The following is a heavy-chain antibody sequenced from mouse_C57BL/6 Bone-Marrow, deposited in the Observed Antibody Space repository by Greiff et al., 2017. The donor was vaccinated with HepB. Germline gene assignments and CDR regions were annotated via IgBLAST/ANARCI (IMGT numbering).Heavy chain of an antibody. Sequence: EVKLLESGGGLVQPGGSMKLSCVASGFTFSNYWMNWVRQSPEKGLEWVAQIRLKSDNYATHYAESVKGRFTISRDDSKSSVYLQMNNLRAEDTGIYYCTRRQLRLRASFFDYWGQGTTLTVSS. J-gene: IGHJ2*01. D-gene: IGHD3-2*02. CDR3: TRRQLRLRASFFDY. CDR1: GFTFSNYW. CDR2: IRLKSDNYAT. V-gene: IGHV6-3*01.